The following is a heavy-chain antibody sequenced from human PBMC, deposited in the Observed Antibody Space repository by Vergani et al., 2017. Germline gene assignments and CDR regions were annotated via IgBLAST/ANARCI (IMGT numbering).Heavy chain of an antibody. CDR2: IYYSGST. J-gene: IGHJ6*02. CDR3: ARSGELRGAQLPLYYYYGMDV. Sequence: QLQLQESGPGLVKPSETLSLTCTVSGGSISSSSYYWGWIRQPPGKGLEWIGSIYYSGSTYYNPSLKSRVTISVDTSKNQFSLKLSSVTAADTAVYYCARSGELRGAQLPLYYYYGMDVWGQGTTVTVSS. CDR1: GGSISSSSYY. V-gene: IGHV4-39*01. D-gene: IGHD3-10*01.